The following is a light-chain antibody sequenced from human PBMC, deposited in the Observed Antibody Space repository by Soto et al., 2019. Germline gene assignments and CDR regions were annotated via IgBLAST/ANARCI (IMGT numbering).Light chain of an antibody. CDR3: ETWDSNTHAG. CDR2: LEGSGSY. CDR1: SGHSSYI. V-gene: IGLV4-60*02. Sequence: QPVLTQSSSASASLGSSVKLTCTLSSGHSSYIIAWHQQQPGKAPRYLMKLEGSGSYNKGSGVPDRFSGSSSGADRYLTISNLQFEDEADYYCETWDSNTHAGFAGGTKLTV. J-gene: IGLJ3*02.